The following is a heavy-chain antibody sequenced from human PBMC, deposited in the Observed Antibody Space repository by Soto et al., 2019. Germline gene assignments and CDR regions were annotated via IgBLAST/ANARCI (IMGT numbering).Heavy chain of an antibody. V-gene: IGHV4-4*02. CDR1: GGSISSGDW. J-gene: IGHJ5*02. CDR2: ISLSGST. D-gene: IGHD6-13*01. CDR3: ARHSTNKSWYYGWFDP. Sequence: SETLSLTCAVSGGSISSGDWWSWVRQPPGKGLEWIGEISLSGSTNYNPSLTNRVAISVDTSKSQFSLMLSSVTAADKAVYYCARHSTNKSWYYGWFDPWGHGTLVTVSS.